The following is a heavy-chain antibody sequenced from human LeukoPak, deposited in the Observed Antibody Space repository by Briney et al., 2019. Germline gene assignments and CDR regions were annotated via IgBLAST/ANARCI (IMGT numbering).Heavy chain of an antibody. V-gene: IGHV3-30*02. CDR2: IRYDGSNK. CDR1: GFTFSSYG. J-gene: IGHJ4*02. CDR3: AKVESPYSGSYPLDY. Sequence: EGSLRLSCAASGFTFSSYGMHWVRQAPGKGMECVAFIRYDGSNKYYADSVKGRFTISRDNSKNTLYLKMNSLRAEDTAVYYCAKVESPYSGSYPLDYWGQGTLVTVSS. D-gene: IGHD1-26*01.